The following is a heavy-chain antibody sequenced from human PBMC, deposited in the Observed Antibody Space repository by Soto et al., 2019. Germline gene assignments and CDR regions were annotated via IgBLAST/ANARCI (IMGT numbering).Heavy chain of an antibody. V-gene: IGHV3-33*01. CDR3: TRDPYGGSRYYFDS. D-gene: IGHD1-26*01. CDR2: IWYDGSNR. J-gene: IGHJ4*02. CDR1: GFTFTNTG. Sequence: QVQLVESGGGVVQPGRSLRLSCAASGFTFTNTGLHWVRRAPGRGREGVAVIWYDGSNRFYADPVKGRFTISKDNSQNMLYLQMHSLRPEDTAVYYCTRDPYGGSRYYFDSWGQGTLVTVSS.